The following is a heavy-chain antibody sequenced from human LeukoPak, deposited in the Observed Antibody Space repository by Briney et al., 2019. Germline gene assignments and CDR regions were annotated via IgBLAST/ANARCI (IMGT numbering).Heavy chain of an antibody. D-gene: IGHD5-18*01. V-gene: IGHV3-23*01. CDR1: GFTFSSYA. Sequence: GGSLRLSCAASGFTFSSYAMSWVRQAPGKGLEWVSAISGSGGSTYYADSVKGRFTISRDNSKNTLYLQMNSLRAEDTAVYYCAKNGGGYSYGYSFFDYWGQGTPVTVSS. CDR3: AKNGGGYSYGYSFFDY. J-gene: IGHJ4*02. CDR2: ISGSGGST.